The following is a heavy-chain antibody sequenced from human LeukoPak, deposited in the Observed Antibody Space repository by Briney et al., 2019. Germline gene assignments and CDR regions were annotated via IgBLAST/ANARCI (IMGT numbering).Heavy chain of an antibody. CDR1: GDSVSSTDAG. V-gene: IGHV6-1*01. J-gene: IGHJ3*01. Sequence: SQTLSLTCGLSGDSVSSTDAGWNWIRQSPSGGLQWLGRTYYRSKWHYEYATSVRSRITINPDTSENQFSLHLTSVTPDDTAVYYCARDVAFDVWGQGTMVTVSS. CDR2: TYYRSKWHY. CDR3: ARDVAFDV.